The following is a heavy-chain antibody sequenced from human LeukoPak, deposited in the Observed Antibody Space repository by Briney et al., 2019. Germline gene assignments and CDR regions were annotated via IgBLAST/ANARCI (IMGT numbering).Heavy chain of an antibody. D-gene: IGHD6-19*01. Sequence: ASVKVSCKASGYTFTSYGISWVRQAPGQGLEWMGWISAYNGNTNYAQKLQGRVTMTTDTSTSTVYMELSSLRSEDTAVYYCARESVAGGFEYWGQGTLVTVSS. J-gene: IGHJ4*02. CDR3: ARESVAGGFEY. CDR1: GYTFTSYG. CDR2: ISAYNGNT. V-gene: IGHV1-18*01.